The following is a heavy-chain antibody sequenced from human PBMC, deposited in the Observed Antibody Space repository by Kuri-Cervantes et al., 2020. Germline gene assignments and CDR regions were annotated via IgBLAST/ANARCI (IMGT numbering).Heavy chain of an antibody. D-gene: IGHD4-17*01. Sequence: GESLKISCAASGFTVSSNYMSWVRQAPGKGLEWVSVIYSGGSTYYADSVKGRFIISRDYSKNTLYLQMNSLRAEDTAVYYCAKRNDYGDYGDHYYYYYGMDVWGQGTTVTVSS. V-gene: IGHV3-66*04. CDR3: AKRNDYGDYGDHYYYYYGMDV. J-gene: IGHJ6*02. CDR2: IYSGGST. CDR1: GFTVSSNY.